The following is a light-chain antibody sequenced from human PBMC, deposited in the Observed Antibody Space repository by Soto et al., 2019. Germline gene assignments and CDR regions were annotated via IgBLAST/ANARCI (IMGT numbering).Light chain of an antibody. CDR2: GNT. CDR3: QSHDSSLSAWV. CDR1: SSNIGSGYD. V-gene: IGLV1-40*01. Sequence: QSVLTQPPSVSGAPGQRVTISCTGGSSNIGSGYDVHWYQQLPGTAPKLLIYGNTNRPSGVPDRFSASTSATSASLAITGLQAEDEGDYYCQSHDSSLSAWVFGGGTKLTVL. J-gene: IGLJ3*02.